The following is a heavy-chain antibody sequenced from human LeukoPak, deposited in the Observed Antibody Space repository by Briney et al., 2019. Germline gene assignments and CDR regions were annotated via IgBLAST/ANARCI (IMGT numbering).Heavy chain of an antibody. Sequence: GGSLRLSSAASGFTFSSYEMNWVRQAPGKGLEWVSYISSSGSTIYYADSVKGRFTISRDNAKNSLYLQMNSLRAEDTAVYYCARVEVVVAATFDYWGQGTLVTVSS. J-gene: IGHJ4*02. CDR2: ISSSGSTI. CDR3: ARVEVVVAATFDY. CDR1: GFTFSSYE. D-gene: IGHD2-15*01. V-gene: IGHV3-48*03.